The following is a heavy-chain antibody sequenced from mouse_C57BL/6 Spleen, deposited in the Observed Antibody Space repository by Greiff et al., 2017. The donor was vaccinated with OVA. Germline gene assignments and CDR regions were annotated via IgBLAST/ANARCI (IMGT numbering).Heavy chain of an antibody. J-gene: IGHJ1*03. CDR1: GYAFSSSW. V-gene: IGHV1-82*01. CDR3: ARGVPDWYFDV. Sequence: VQLQQSGPELVKPGASVKISCKASGYAFSSSWMNWVKQRPGKGLEWIGRIYPGDGDTNYNGKFKGKATLTADKSSSTAYMQLSSLTSEDSAVYFCARGVPDWYFDVWGTGTTVTVSS. CDR2: IYPGDGDT.